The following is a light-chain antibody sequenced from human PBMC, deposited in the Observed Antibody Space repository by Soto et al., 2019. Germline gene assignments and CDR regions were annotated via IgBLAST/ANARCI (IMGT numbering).Light chain of an antibody. J-gene: IGLJ2*01. Sequence: QLVLTQSPSASASLGASVKLTCTLSSRHSSYAIAWHQQQPEKGPRYLMKINSDGRHTKGDGIPDRFSGSSAGTERYLTISSLQSEDEADYYCQTWGTGILVFGGGTKVNVL. CDR3: QTWGTGILV. V-gene: IGLV4-69*01. CDR2: INSDGRH. CDR1: SRHSSYA.